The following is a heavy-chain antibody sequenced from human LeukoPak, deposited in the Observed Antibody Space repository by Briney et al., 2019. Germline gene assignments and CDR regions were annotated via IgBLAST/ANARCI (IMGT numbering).Heavy chain of an antibody. D-gene: IGHD3-10*01. V-gene: IGHV3-30*18. J-gene: IGHJ1*01. Sequence: GGSLRLSCAASGFTFSSYGMHWVRQAPGKGLEWVAVISYDGSNKYYADSVKGRFTISRDNSKNTLYLQMNSLRAEDTAVYYCAKAPSYYGSGSYYNGYFQHWGQGTLVTVSS. CDR2: ISYDGSNK. CDR3: AKAPSYYGSGSYYNGYFQH. CDR1: GFTFSSYG.